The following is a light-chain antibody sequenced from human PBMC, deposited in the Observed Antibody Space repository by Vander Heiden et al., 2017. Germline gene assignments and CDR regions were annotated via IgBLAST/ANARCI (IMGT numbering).Light chain of an antibody. V-gene: IGKV4-1*01. J-gene: IGKJ1*01. Sequence: DIVMTQSPDSLAVSLGESATNKCKTSQSVLSSSNNKNYLAGYQHKAGQPPKMRMYWASTRDSGVPDRISGSGSATDFTLTISSLQAEDVAVYYCQQYYSTPPTFGQGTKVEIK. CDR3: QQYYSTPPT. CDR1: QSVLSSSNNKNY. CDR2: WAS.